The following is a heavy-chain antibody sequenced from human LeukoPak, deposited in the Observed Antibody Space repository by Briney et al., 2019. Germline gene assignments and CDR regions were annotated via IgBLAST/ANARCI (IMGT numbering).Heavy chain of an antibody. CDR1: GFSFSSHW. V-gene: IGHV3-7*03. CDR2: INQDGREK. D-gene: IGHD1-26*01. Sequence: GGSLRLSCAASGFSFSSHWMSWVRQAPGKGLEWVANINQDGREKQYVDSVKGRFTISRDNAKNSLYLQMNSLKTEDTAVYYCSRVGATTWDAFDIWGQGTMVTVSS. CDR3: SRVGATTWDAFDI. J-gene: IGHJ3*02.